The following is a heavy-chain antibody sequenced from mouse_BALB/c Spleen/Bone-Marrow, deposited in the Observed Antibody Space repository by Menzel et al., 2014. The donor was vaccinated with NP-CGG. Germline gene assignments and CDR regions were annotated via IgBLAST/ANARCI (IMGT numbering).Heavy chain of an antibody. CDR1: GFNIKDYY. Sequence: VQLQQSGAELVRPGALVKLSCKASGFNIKDYYMHWVIQRPEQGLEWIGWIDPENGNTIYDPKFQGKASITADTSSNTAYLQLGSLTSEDTAVYYCARRYGSSFDYWGQGTTLTVSS. D-gene: IGHD1-1*01. V-gene: IGHV14-1*02. J-gene: IGHJ2*01. CDR3: ARRYGSSFDY. CDR2: IDPENGNT.